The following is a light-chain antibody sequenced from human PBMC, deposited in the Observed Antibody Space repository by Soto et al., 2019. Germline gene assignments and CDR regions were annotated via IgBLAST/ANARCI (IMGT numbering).Light chain of an antibody. Sequence: EVVMTQSPLSLPVTLGQPASISCRSSQSLAYIDGNTYLTWFHQRPGQSPRRLIYNVSNRDSGVPDEFSASGSGTDFTLKISRVEAEHVGIYYCMQSTHCPPYTFGQGTKLEIK. V-gene: IGKV2-30*01. J-gene: IGKJ2*01. CDR2: NVS. CDR3: MQSTHCPPYT. CDR1: QSLAYIDGNTY.